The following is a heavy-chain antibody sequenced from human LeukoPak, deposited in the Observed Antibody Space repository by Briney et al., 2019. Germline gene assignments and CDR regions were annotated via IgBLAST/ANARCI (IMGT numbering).Heavy chain of an antibody. D-gene: IGHD6-19*01. CDR1: GFTFSSYA. CDR2: IAYDGSNK. J-gene: IGHJ6*02. V-gene: IGHV3-30-3*01. CDR3: AREMGSVAGTRTYDYYYYGMDV. Sequence: GGSLRLSCAASGFTFSSYAMPWVRQAPGKGLEWVAVIAYDGSNKYYADSVKGRFTISRDNSKNTLYLQMNSLRAEDTAVYYCAREMGSVAGTRTYDYYYYGMDVWGQGTTVTVSS.